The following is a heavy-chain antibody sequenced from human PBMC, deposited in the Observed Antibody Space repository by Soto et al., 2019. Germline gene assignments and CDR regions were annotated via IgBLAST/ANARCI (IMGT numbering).Heavy chain of an antibody. D-gene: IGHD3-10*01. CDR2: INSDGSST. CDR1: GFTFSSYW. V-gene: IGHV3-74*01. Sequence: PGGSLRLSCAASGFTFSSYWMHWVRQAPGKGLVWVSRINSDGSSTSYADSVKGRFTISRDNAKNTLYLQMNSLRAEDTAVYYCAKDSVFGSGGKLTYWGQGTLVTVSS. J-gene: IGHJ4*02. CDR3: AKDSVFGSGGKLTY.